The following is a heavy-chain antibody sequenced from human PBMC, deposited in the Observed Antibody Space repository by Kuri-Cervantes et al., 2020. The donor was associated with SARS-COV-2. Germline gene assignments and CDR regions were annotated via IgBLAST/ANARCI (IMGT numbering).Heavy chain of an antibody. CDR1: GGSISSGGYS. Sequence: GSLRLSCAVSGGSISSGGYSWSWIRQSPGKGLEWIGYIYYGGSTTYNPALKSRVTISIDMTNNQFFLNLKGASAADTAVYYCARGFWTGFLFDSWGQGSLVTVSS. D-gene: IGHD3/OR15-3a*01. V-gene: IGHV4-61*08. J-gene: IGHJ4*02. CDR2: IYYGGST. CDR3: ARGFWTGFLFDS.